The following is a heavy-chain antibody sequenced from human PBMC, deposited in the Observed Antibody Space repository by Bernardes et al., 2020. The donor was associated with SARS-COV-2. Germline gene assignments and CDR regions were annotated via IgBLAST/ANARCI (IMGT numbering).Heavy chain of an antibody. D-gene: IGHD5-12*01. Sequence: GGSLRLSCAASGFTFDDYAMHWVRQAPGKGLEWVSGISWNSGSIGYADSVKGRFTISRDNAKNSLYLQMNSLRAEDTALYYCAKDMASGYDSAGDWFDPWGQGTLVTVSS. CDR2: ISWNSGSI. CDR1: GFTFDDYA. J-gene: IGHJ5*02. V-gene: IGHV3-9*01. CDR3: AKDMASGYDSAGDWFDP.